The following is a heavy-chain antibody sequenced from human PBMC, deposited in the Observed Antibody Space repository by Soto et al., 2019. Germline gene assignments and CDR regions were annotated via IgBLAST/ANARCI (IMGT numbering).Heavy chain of an antibody. D-gene: IGHD3-3*01. CDR2: INPSGGST. CDR1: GYTFTSYY. Sequence: QVQLVQSGAEVKKPGASVKVSCKASGYTFTSYYMHWVRQAPGQGLEWMGIINPSGGSTSYAQKFQGRVTMARDTSTSTVYMGLSSLRSEDTAVYYCARKSMYDLWSGYGFDYWGQGTLVTVSS. V-gene: IGHV1-46*01. CDR3: ARKSMYDLWSGYGFDY. J-gene: IGHJ4*02.